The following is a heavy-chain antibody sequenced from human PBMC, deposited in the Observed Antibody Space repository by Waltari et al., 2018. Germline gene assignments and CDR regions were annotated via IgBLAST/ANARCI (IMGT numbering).Heavy chain of an antibody. Sequence: QVQLVESGGGVVQPGRSLRLSCAASGFTFSSYGLHWVRQAPGKGLEWVAVISYDVSNKYYADSVKGRFTISRDNSKNTLYLQMNSLRAEDTAVYYCAKLLQYCGGDCSFDYWGQGTLVTVSS. J-gene: IGHJ4*02. CDR1: GFTFSSYG. D-gene: IGHD2-21*02. CDR2: ISYDVSNK. CDR3: AKLLQYCGGDCSFDY. V-gene: IGHV3-30*18.